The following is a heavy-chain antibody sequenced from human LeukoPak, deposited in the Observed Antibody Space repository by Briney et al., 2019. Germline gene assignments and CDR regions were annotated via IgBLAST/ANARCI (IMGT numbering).Heavy chain of an antibody. V-gene: IGHV3-7*05. CDR2: IKPDGSEK. J-gene: IGHJ4*02. CDR1: GFTFSDYY. D-gene: IGHD1-26*01. CDR3: ARGQSWAFDF. Sequence: GGSLRLSCAASGFTFSDYYMSWVRQAPGKGLQWVVNIKPDGSEKYYVDSVKGRFTISRDNAKNSVDLQMNSLRVEDTAVYYCARGQSWAFDFWGQGTLVTVSS.